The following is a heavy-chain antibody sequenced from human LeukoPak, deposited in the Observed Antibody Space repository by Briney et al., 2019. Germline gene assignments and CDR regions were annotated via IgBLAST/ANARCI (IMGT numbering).Heavy chain of an antibody. CDR3: ATVSEY. Sequence: GGSLRLSCAASGFTFSYFWMPWVRQVPGKGLVWVSGINNDGAATYYADSVKGRFTISRDNAKNTVYLQMTGLRAEDTTVYYCATVSEYWGQGTLVTVSS. J-gene: IGHJ4*02. CDR2: INNDGAAT. CDR1: GFTFSYFW. V-gene: IGHV3-74*01.